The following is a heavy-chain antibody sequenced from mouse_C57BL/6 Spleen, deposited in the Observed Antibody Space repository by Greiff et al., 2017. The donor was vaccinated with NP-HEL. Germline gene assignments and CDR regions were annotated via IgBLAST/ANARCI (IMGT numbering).Heavy chain of an antibody. Sequence: QVQLQQPGAELVRPGSSVKLSCKASGYTFTSYWMDWVKQRPGQGLEWIGNIYPSDSETHYNQKFKDKATLTVDKSSSTAYMQLSSLTSEDSAVYYCASPLGRWWYFDVWGTGTTVTVSS. CDR1: GYTFTSYW. CDR2: IYPSDSET. D-gene: IGHD4-1*01. CDR3: ASPLGRWWYFDV. J-gene: IGHJ1*03. V-gene: IGHV1-61*01.